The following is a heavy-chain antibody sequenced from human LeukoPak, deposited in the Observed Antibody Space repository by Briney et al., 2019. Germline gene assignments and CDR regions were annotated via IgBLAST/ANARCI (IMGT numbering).Heavy chain of an antibody. CDR3: ARRGYYDFWSGPFGY. J-gene: IGHJ4*02. V-gene: IGHV4-34*01. Sequence: SETLSLTCAVYGGSFSGYYWSWIRQPPGKGLEWIGEINHSGSTNYNPSLKSRVTISVDTSKNQFSLKLSSVTAADTAVYYCARRGYYDFWSGPFGYWGQGTLVTVSS. D-gene: IGHD3-3*01. CDR1: GGSFSGYY. CDR2: INHSGST.